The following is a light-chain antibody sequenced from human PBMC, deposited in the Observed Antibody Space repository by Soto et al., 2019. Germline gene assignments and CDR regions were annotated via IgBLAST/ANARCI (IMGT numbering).Light chain of an antibody. CDR2: GAS. CDR3: QQYAASPWT. CDR1: QSVSTTY. V-gene: IGKV3-20*01. J-gene: IGKJ1*01. Sequence: EIVLTQSPGTLSLSPGEGATLSCRASQSVSTTYFAWYQQKPGQAPRLVMYGASSRPTGIPDRFSGSGSGTDFTLTISRLQPEDFAVYYCQQYAASPWTFGQGTRVEFK.